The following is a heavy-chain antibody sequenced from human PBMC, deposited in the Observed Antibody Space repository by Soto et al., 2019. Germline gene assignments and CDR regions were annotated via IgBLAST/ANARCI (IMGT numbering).Heavy chain of an antibody. CDR3: ANQRGYSYGYDY. Sequence: GGSLRLSCAASGFPFSDYYMSWIRQAPGKGLEWVSYISSSSSYTNYADSVKGRFTISRDNAKNSLYLQMNSLRAEDTAVYYCANQRGYSYGYDYWGQGTLVTVSS. D-gene: IGHD5-18*01. CDR1: GFPFSDYY. J-gene: IGHJ4*02. CDR2: ISSSSSYT. V-gene: IGHV3-11*06.